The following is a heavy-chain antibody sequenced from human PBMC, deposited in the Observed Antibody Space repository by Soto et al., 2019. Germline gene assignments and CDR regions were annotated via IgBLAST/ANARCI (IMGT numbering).Heavy chain of an antibody. Sequence: AAVKVSCKASGYTFSDYYIHWVRQAPGQGLEWMGWINPNSGGTKYAPKFQGGVTMTRDTSITTAYMELSRLRSGDTAVYYCAREPATAKPEGVDFWGQGTLVTVSS. J-gene: IGHJ4*02. CDR3: AREPATAKPEGVDF. D-gene: IGHD1-1*01. CDR1: GYTFSDYY. V-gene: IGHV1-2*02. CDR2: INPNSGGT.